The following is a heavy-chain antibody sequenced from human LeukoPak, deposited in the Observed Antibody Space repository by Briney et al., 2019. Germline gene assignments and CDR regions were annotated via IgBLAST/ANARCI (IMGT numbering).Heavy chain of an antibody. CDR3: AKDPDYGDYDGLDY. J-gene: IGHJ4*02. CDR1: GFTFSSYA. Sequence: GGSLRLSCAASGFTFSSYAMSWVRQAPGKGLEWVSAISGGGGSTYYADSVKGRFTISRDNSKNTLYLQMNSLRAEDTAVYYCAKDPDYGDYDGLDYWGQGTLVTVSS. D-gene: IGHD4-17*01. V-gene: IGHV3-23*01. CDR2: ISGGGGST.